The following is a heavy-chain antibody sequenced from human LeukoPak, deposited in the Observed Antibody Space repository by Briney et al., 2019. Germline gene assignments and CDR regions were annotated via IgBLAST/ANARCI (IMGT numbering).Heavy chain of an antibody. CDR1: GGSISSYY. CDR3: ASAPHVNYFDF. Sequence: PSETLSLTCTVSGGSISSYYWSWIRQPPGKGLEWIGYISYSGSTNYNPSLKSRVTISIDTSKNQFSLILSSVTAADTALYYCASAPHVNYFDFWGQGALVTVST. V-gene: IGHV4-59*08. J-gene: IGHJ4*02. D-gene: IGHD2/OR15-2a*01. CDR2: ISYSGST.